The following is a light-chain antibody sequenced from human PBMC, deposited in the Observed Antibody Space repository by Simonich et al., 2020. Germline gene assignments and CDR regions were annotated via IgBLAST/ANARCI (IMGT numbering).Light chain of an antibody. CDR2: WES. CDR3: QQYYSTPRT. CDR1: QSVLYSSNNNNY. V-gene: IGKV4-1*01. Sequence: DIVMTQSPDSLAVSLGERATINCKSSQSVLYSSNNNNYLAWYQQKPGQPPKLLIYWESTRESGVPDRFSGSGSGTDFTLTISSLQAEDVAVYYCQQYYSTPRTFGQGTKVEIK. J-gene: IGKJ1*01.